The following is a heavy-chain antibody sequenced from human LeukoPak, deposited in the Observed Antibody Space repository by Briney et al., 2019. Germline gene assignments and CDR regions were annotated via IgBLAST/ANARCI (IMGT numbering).Heavy chain of an antibody. Sequence: ASVKVSCKASGYTFTGYYMHWVRQAPGQGLEGMGWINPNSGGTNYAQKFQGRVPMTRDTSISTAYMELSRLRSDDTAVYYCARDEEYYFDYWGQGTLVTVSS. J-gene: IGHJ4*02. CDR1: GYTFTGYY. CDR2: INPNSGGT. CDR3: ARDEEYYFDY. V-gene: IGHV1-2*02.